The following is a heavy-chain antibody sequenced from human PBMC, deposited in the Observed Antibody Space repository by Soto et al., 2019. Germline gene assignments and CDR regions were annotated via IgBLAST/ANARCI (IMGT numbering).Heavy chain of an antibody. J-gene: IGHJ6*02. Sequence: EVQLVESGGGLVQPGGSLRVSCAASGFTFNSYTMNWVRQAPGKGLEWIAYIGSDSTIIHYADSVKGRFTISRDNAKNSLYLQMNSLIDEHTAVYYCARDLSVGYAMDVWGQGTTVTVSS. CDR3: ARDLSVGYAMDV. V-gene: IGHV3-48*02. D-gene: IGHD3-3*01. CDR2: IGSDSTII. CDR1: GFTFNSYT.